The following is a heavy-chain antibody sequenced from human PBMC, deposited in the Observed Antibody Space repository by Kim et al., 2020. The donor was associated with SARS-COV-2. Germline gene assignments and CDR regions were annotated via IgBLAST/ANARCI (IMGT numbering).Heavy chain of an antibody. J-gene: IGHJ4*02. Sequence: SGTLSLTCAVYGGSFSGYYWSWIRQPPGKGLEWIGEINHSGSTNYNPSLKSRVTISVDTSKNQFSLKLSSVTAADTAVYYCARGRRLRPFDYWGQGTLVTVSS. D-gene: IGHD3-22*01. CDR1: GGSFSGYY. CDR2: INHSGST. CDR3: ARGRRLRPFDY. V-gene: IGHV4-34*01.